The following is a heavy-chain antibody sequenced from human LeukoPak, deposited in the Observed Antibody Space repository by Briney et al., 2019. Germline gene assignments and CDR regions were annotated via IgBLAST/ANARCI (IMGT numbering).Heavy chain of an antibody. D-gene: IGHD2-15*01. Sequence: GASVKVSCKVSGYTLTELSMHWVRQAPGKGLEWMGALDREDGETIYTQKFQGRLLMTEDTSTDTAYMELSSLRFEDTAVYYCVTQALLRPSWGQGTLVTVSS. CDR2: LDREDGET. V-gene: IGHV1-24*01. CDR3: VTQALLRPS. J-gene: IGHJ4*02. CDR1: GYTLTELS.